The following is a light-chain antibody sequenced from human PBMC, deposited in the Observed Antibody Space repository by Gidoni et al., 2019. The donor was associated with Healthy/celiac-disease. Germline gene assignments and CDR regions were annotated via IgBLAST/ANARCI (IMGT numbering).Light chain of an antibody. J-gene: IGKJ4*01. Sequence: DIQMTQSPSSLSASVGDRVTITCQASQDISNYLNWYQQKPGKAPTLLIYDASNLETGVPSMFSGSGSGTDFTFTISSLQPEDIPTYYCQQYDNLPLTVGGGTKVEIK. CDR2: DAS. CDR3: QQYDNLPLT. CDR1: QDISNY. V-gene: IGKV1-33*01.